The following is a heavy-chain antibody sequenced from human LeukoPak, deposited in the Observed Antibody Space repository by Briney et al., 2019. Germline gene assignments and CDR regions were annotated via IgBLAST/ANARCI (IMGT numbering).Heavy chain of an antibody. CDR1: GFTFSTYS. Sequence: PGGSLRLSCAVSGFTFSTYSMNWVRQAPGKGLEWVSSISSSSNYIYYADSVRGRFTISRDNAKNSLSLQMNSLRAEDTAVYYCAKSGYNRFDYWGQGILVTVSS. J-gene: IGHJ4*02. D-gene: IGHD5-24*01. CDR3: AKSGYNRFDY. V-gene: IGHV3-21*04. CDR2: ISSSSNYI.